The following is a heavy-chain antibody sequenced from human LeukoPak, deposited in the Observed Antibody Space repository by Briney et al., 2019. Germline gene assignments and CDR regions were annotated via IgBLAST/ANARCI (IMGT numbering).Heavy chain of an antibody. CDR3: ARGGRWGMKYYFDS. CDR2: IYHTGST. V-gene: IGHV4-59*11. D-gene: IGHD4-23*01. J-gene: IGHJ4*02. CDR1: GGSLTTHY. Sequence: SETLSLTCNVSGGSLTTHYWSWVRQSPDKGLEWIGQIYHTGSTHYNPSLRSRFTISVDTSKNKFFLTLRSVTAADTAVYYCARGGRWGMKYYFDSWGPGTRVIVPS.